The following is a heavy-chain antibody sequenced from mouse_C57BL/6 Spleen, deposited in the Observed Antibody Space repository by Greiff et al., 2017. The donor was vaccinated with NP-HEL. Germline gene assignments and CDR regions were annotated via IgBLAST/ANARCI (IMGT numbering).Heavy chain of an antibody. CDR3: SRKTGPYGGDV. CDR1: GFNIKDYY. V-gene: IGHV14-2*01. D-gene: IGHD1-1*01. J-gene: IGHJ1*03. Sequence: EVQLQQSGAELVKPGASVKLSCTASGFNIKDYYMPWVKQRTEQGLEWIGRIDPEDGETKYAPKFQGKAPIPADTSYNTAYLQLSSLTSEDTAVYYCSRKTGPYGGDVWGTGTTVTVSS. CDR2: IDPEDGET.